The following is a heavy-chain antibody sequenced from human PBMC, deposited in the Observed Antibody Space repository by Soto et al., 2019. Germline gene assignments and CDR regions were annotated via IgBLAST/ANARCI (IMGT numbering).Heavy chain of an antibody. J-gene: IGHJ3*01. CDR1: GFTFSAFW. V-gene: IGHV3-7*05. CDR2: IKRDGTVT. D-gene: IGHD3-16*02. Sequence: EVQLVESGGGLVQPGESLRLSCAASGFTFSAFWMTWLRQAPGKGLEWVANIKRDGTVTHYGDSVEGRCTLSRDNAQNTLFLQLNSLRPEDTAMYYCARYLSPPREFFYDAFDVWGQRTFVTVSS. CDR3: ARYLSPPREFFYDAFDV.